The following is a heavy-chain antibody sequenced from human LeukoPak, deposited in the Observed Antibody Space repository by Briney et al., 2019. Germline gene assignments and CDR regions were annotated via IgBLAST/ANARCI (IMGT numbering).Heavy chain of an antibody. Sequence: KPSETLSLTCTVSGGSISTISYYWGWIRQPPGKGLEWIGTIYYSGNTHYNPSVKSRVTISVATSKSQFSLKLSSVTAADTAVYYCARHPPYGSRNWGSYYFDYWGQGTLVTVSS. D-gene: IGHD3-10*01. CDR1: GGSISTISYY. V-gene: IGHV4-39*01. CDR3: ARHPPYGSRNWGSYYFDY. J-gene: IGHJ4*02. CDR2: IYYSGNT.